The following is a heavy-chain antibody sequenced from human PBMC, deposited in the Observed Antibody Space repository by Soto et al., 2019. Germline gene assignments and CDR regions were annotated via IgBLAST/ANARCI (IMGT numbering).Heavy chain of an antibody. CDR1: GGTFRSYG. J-gene: IGHJ4*02. V-gene: IGHV1-69*13. CDR2: IIPLFGTT. Sequence: SVKVSCKDSGGTFRSYGISWVRQAPGQGLEWMGGIIPLFGTTTYAQKFQGRVTITADESTSTAYMELSSLRSEDTAVYYCARGATVTPYYFDYWGQGTLVTVSS. CDR3: ARGATVTPYYFDY. D-gene: IGHD4-17*01.